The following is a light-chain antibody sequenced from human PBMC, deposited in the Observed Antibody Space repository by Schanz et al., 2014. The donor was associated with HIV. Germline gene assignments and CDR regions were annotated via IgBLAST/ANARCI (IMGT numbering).Light chain of an antibody. CDR3: QQYRSYSRT. Sequence: DIQVTQSPSSLSASVGDRVTLTCRASQNIGNYLNWYQQQPGKAPKLLISGTSSLQRGVPSTFSGSGSGTEFTLTISSLQPDDFATYYCQQYRSYSRTFGQGTKVEIK. CDR2: GTS. J-gene: IGKJ1*01. CDR1: QNIGNY. V-gene: IGKV1-39*01.